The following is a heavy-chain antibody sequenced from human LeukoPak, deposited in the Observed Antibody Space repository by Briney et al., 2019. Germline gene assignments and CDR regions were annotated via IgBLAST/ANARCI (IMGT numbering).Heavy chain of an antibody. CDR3: ARGPSSAWSLGY. Sequence: HPGGSLRLSCAASGFAFSSYWMSWVRQAPGKGLEWVANIKQDGSEKYYVDSVKGRLTISRDNAKNSLYLQMNSLRAEDTAIYYCARGPSSAWSLGYWGQGTLVTVSS. CDR2: IKQDGSEK. D-gene: IGHD6-19*01. J-gene: IGHJ4*02. V-gene: IGHV3-7*01. CDR1: GFAFSSYW.